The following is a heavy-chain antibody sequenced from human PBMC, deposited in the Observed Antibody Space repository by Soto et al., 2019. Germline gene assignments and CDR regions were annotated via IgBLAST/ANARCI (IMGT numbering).Heavy chain of an antibody. J-gene: IGHJ4*02. CDR1: GFTFSSYA. D-gene: IGHD6-19*01. CDR3: ARRSSGWYFDY. V-gene: IGHV3-23*01. Sequence: EVQLLESGGGLVQPGGSLRLSFAASGFTFSSYAMNWVRQAPGKGLEWVPVISGSGGSTYYADSVKGRFTISRDNSKSTLYLQLNSLRAEDTAVYYCARRSSGWYFDYWGQGTLVTVSS. CDR2: ISGSGGST.